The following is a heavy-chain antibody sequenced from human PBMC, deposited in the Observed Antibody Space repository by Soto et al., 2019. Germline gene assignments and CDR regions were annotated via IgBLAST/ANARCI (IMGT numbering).Heavy chain of an antibody. CDR1: GFTFSSYW. J-gene: IGHJ6*03. Sequence: GGSLRLSCAASGFTFSSYWMSWVRQAPGKGLEWVANIKQYGSVKYYVDSVKGRFTISRDNAKNSLYLQMNSLRAEDTAVYYCAREAQGRYYGSGSYFPYYYYYMDVWGKGTTVTVSS. CDR2: IKQYGSVK. V-gene: IGHV3-7*01. D-gene: IGHD3-10*01. CDR3: AREAQGRYYGSGSYFPYYYYYMDV.